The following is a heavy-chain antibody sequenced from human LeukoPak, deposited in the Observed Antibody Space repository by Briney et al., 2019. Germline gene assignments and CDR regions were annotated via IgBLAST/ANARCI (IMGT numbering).Heavy chain of an antibody. CDR2: IIPILGIA. V-gene: IGHV1-69*04. J-gene: IGHJ3*02. CDR3: ARTADNYDILTGYYSVLAAFDI. Sequence: SAKVSPKVSVGTLSSYAISWVRQAPGQELEWMGRIIPILGIANYAQKFQGRVTITADKSTSTAYMELSSLRSEDTAVYYCARTADNYDILTGYYSVLAAFDIWSQGTMVTVSS. CDR1: VGTLSSYA. D-gene: IGHD3-9*01.